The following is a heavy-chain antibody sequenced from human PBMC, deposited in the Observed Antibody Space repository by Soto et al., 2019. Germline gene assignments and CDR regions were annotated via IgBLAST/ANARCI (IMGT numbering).Heavy chain of an antibody. CDR2: IYYSGST. CDR1: GGSISSYY. J-gene: IGHJ6*02. Sequence: SETLSLTCTVSGGSISSYYWSWIRQPPGKGLEWIGYIYYSGSTNYNPSLKSRVTISVDTSKNQFSLKLSSVTAADTAVYYCAVRGGGSYYYYGMDVWGQGTTVTVSS. V-gene: IGHV4-59*01. CDR3: AVRGGGSYYYYGMDV. D-gene: IGHD1-26*01.